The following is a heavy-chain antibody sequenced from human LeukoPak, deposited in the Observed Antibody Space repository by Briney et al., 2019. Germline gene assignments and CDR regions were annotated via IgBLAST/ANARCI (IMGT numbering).Heavy chain of an antibody. Sequence: PSETLSLTCTVSGGSISSYYWSWIRQPPGKGLEWIGYIYYSGSTNYNPSLKSRVTISVDTSENQFSLKLSSVTAADTAVYYCARYSSSSAGIDYWGQGTLVTVSS. J-gene: IGHJ4*02. CDR2: IYYSGST. V-gene: IGHV4-59*08. CDR1: GGSISSYY. D-gene: IGHD6-6*01. CDR3: ARYSSSSAGIDY.